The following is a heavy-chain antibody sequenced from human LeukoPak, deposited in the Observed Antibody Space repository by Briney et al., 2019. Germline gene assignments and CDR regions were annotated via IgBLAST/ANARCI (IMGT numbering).Heavy chain of an antibody. CDR1: GFTFSLYN. J-gene: IGHJ4*02. D-gene: IGHD4-17*01. V-gene: IGHV3-30*02. CDR2: IRYGGNDK. CDR3: AKGSNMIATVTTFDY. Sequence: GGSLRLSCAASGFTFSLYNMHWVRQAPGKGLEWVAFIRYGGNDKYYADSVKGRFTISRDNSKNTLYLQMNSLRAEDTAVYYCAKGSNMIATVTTFDYWGQGTLVTVSS.